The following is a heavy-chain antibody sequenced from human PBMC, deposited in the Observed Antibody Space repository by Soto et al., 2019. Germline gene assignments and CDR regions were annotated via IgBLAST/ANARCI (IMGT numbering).Heavy chain of an antibody. D-gene: IGHD6-13*01. V-gene: IGHV4-4*07. Sequence: SENMSLTCTVSGGSISDFYWSWIRQPAGKGLEWIGRIHTSGSTNINPSLKSRVTISVDTSKNQFSLKLSSVTAADTAVYYCAMGRYSSSWKAPWFDQWGQGTRVTLS. CDR3: AMGRYSSSWKAPWFDQ. CDR1: GGSISDFY. J-gene: IGHJ5*02. CDR2: IHTSGST.